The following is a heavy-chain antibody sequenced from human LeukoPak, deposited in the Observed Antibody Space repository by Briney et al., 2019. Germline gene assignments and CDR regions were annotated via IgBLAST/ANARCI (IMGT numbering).Heavy chain of an antibody. CDR1: GYTFTGYY. CDR3: AKGRVVAGSKSLTYHWLDP. CDR2: INPNSGGA. J-gene: IGHJ5*02. D-gene: IGHD6-19*01. Sequence: ASVKVSCKASGYTFTGYYIDWVRQAPGQGLEWVGWINPNSGGAKYAQKFQDRVTMTRDTSISTAYMGLSRLRSDDTAVYYCAKGRVVAGSKSLTYHWLDPWGQGTLVTVSS. V-gene: IGHV1-2*02.